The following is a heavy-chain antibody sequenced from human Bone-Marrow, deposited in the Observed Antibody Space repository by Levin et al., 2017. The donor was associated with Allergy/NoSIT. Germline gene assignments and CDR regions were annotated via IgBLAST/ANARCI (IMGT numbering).Heavy chain of an antibody. CDR3: AKGGGSSGAYGFDV. CDR2: INWNSNNI. D-gene: IGHD1-26*01. Sequence: GGSLRLSCAASGFTFDDYAMHWVRQAPGKGLEWVSIINWNSNNIAYADSVKGRFTISRDNAKNSLYLQMNSLRPEDTGLYYCAKGGGSSGAYGFDVWGPGTTVTVSS. V-gene: IGHV3-9*01. CDR1: GFTFDDYA. J-gene: IGHJ6*02.